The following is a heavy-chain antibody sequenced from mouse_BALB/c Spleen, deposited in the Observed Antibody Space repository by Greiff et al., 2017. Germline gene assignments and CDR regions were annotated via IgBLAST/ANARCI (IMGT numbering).Heavy chain of an antibody. CDR2: INPYNGDT. CDR3: ARYGYYHYYAMDY. Sequence: EVKLQESGPELVKPGASVKISCKASGYSFTGYFMNWVMQSHGKSLEWIGRINPYNGDTFYNQKFKGKATLTVDKSSSTAHMELRSLASEDSAVFYCARYGYYHYYAMDYWGQGTSVTVSS. D-gene: IGHD2-3*01. V-gene: IGHV1-20*02. CDR1: GYSFTGYF. J-gene: IGHJ4*01.